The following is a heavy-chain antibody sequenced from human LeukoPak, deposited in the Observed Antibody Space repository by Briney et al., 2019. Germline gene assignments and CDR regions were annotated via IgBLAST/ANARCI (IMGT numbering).Heavy chain of an antibody. J-gene: IGHJ4*02. D-gene: IGHD2-2*03. CDR1: GYTFTSYY. Sequence: ASVKVSCTASGYTFTSYYMHWVRQAPGQGLEWMGIINPSGGRTSYAQKFQGRVTMTRDTSTSTVYMELSSLRSEDTAVYYCARGPGYCSSTSCYFFDYWGQGTLVTVSS. CDR2: INPSGGRT. CDR3: ARGPGYCSSTSCYFFDY. V-gene: IGHV1-46*01.